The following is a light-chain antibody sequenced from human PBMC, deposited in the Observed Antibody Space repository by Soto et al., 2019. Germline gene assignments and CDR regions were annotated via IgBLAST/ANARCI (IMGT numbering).Light chain of an antibody. J-gene: IGKJ3*01. CDR2: GAS. CDR3: QQYDNLPLT. CDR1: QSVGSN. Sequence: ERVMTQSPATLSVSPGERATLSCRASQSVGSNLAWYQQKPGQAPRLLIFGASSRATGVQARFSGSGSGTEFTLTINSLQSEDFAVYFCQQYDNLPLTFGPGTKVDIK. V-gene: IGKV3-15*01.